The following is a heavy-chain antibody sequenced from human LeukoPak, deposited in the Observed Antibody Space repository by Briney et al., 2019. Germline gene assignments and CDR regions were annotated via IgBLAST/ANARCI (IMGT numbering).Heavy chain of an antibody. V-gene: IGHV4-61*02. D-gene: IGHD2-21*01. J-gene: IGHJ4*02. CDR1: GGSISRGSYF. CDR2: FYTSGTP. CDR3: ARGGIPDY. Sequence: EPSGTLSLTCAVSGGSISRGSYFWSWIRQPAGKGLEWIGRFYTSGTPNYNPSLKSRVTISVDTSRNQFSLKLSSVTAADTAVYYCARGGIPDYWGQGILVTVSS.